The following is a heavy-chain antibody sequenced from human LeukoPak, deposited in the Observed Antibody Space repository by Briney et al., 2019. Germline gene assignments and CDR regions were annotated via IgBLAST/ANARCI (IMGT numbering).Heavy chain of an antibody. CDR1: EFTFSHFA. D-gene: IGHD5-24*01. CDR2: VSSHGNDG. CDR3: TRDAYNFNDFDY. Sequence: GGSLRLSCAVSEFTFSHFAMHWVRQAPGKGLEWVAVVSSHGNDGCYADSVKGRFTISRDNSKNTLYLQIDSLRAEDTAIYYCTRDAYNFNDFDYWGQGTLVTVSS. J-gene: IGHJ4*02. V-gene: IGHV3-30*01.